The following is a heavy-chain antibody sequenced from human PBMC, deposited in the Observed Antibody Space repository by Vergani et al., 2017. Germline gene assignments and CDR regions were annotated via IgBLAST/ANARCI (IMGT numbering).Heavy chain of an antibody. D-gene: IGHD5-24*01. Sequence: QITLKESGPTLVKPTQPLTLTCTVSGFSVSSSGVGVAWIRQPPGKALECLAIIYWNDDKRYSPSLMGRLTIAKDTSRNQVVLTMTNMDPVDTAMYYCAQILSKNGYNYDAFDIWGQGTMVIVSS. CDR1: GFSVSSSGVG. CDR3: AQILSKNGYNYDAFDI. CDR2: IYWNDDK. V-gene: IGHV2-5*01. J-gene: IGHJ3*02.